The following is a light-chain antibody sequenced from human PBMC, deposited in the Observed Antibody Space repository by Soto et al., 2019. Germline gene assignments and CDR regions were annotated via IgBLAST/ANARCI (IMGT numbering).Light chain of an antibody. CDR3: CSYAGSSTLV. CDR1: SSDVGSYNL. V-gene: IGLV2-23*01. Sequence: QSVLTQPASVSGSPGQSITISCTGTSSDVGSYNLVSWYQQHPGKAPKLMIYEGSKRPSGVSNRFSGSKSGNTASLTISGLQDEDEADYYCCSYAGSSTLVFGTGTRSPS. CDR2: EGS. J-gene: IGLJ1*01.